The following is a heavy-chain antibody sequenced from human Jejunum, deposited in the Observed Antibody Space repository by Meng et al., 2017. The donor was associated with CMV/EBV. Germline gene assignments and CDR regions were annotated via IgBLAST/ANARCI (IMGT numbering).Heavy chain of an antibody. J-gene: IGHJ4*02. D-gene: IGHD2-2*01. CDR3: ARGRYCSSTSCFPFEH. Sequence: SGDSVSSSYGHWIRQSPGKGLEWIGYIYYTVTSNYNPSLKSRATLSVDTSKNQISLRLTSVTAADTAVYYCARGRYCSSTSCFPFEHWGQGALVTVSS. CDR1: GDSVSSSY. CDR2: IYYTVTS. V-gene: IGHV4-59*02.